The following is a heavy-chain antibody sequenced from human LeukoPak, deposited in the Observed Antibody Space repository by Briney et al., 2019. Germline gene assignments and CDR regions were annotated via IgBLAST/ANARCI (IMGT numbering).Heavy chain of an antibody. J-gene: IGHJ5*02. CDR1: GGSISSCY. CDR2: IYYSGST. D-gene: IGHD6-13*01. CDR3: ARDLGAAAGTPWFDP. Sequence: KASETLSLTCTVSGGSISSCYWSWIRQPPGKGLEWIGYIYYSGSTNYNPSLKSRVTISVDTSKNQFSLKLSSVTAADTAVYYCARDLGAAAGTPWFDPWGQGTLVTVSS. V-gene: IGHV4-59*01.